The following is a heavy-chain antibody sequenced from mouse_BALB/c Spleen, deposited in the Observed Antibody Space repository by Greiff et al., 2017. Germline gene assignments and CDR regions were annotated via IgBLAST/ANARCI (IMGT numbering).Heavy chain of an antibody. CDR3: TRWEDY. CDR1: GYTFTDYE. Sequence: VQLQQSGAELVRPGASVTLSCTASGYTFTDYEMHWVKQTPVHGLEWIGAIDPETGGTAYNQKFKGKATLTADKSSSTAYMELRSLTSEDSAVYYCTRWEDYWGQGTSVTVSA. V-gene: IGHV1-15*01. J-gene: IGHJ4*01. D-gene: IGHD4-1*01. CDR2: IDPETGGT.